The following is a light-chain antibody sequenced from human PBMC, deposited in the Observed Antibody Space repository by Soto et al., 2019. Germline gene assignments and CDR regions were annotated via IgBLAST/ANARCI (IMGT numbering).Light chain of an antibody. CDR2: AAS. J-gene: IGKJ4*01. Sequence: DIQMTQSPSSLSASVGDRVTITCRASQRIASYLNWYQQKPGNAPKLLIYAASSLQSGVPSRFSGSGSGTDFTLIISSLQPEDYATYYCHQSYSTPRLTFGGGTKVEIK. V-gene: IGKV1-39*01. CDR3: HQSYSTPRLT. CDR1: QRIASY.